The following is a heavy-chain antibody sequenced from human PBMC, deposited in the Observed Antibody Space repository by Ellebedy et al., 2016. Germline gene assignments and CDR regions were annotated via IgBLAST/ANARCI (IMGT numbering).Heavy chain of an antibody. Sequence: GGSLRLSCAASGFTFSSYGMHWVRQAPGKGLEWVAVIWYDGSNKYYADSVKGRFTISRDNSKNTLYLQMTSLRAEDTAVYYCARERISASGIFDYWGQGTLVTVSS. CDR3: ARERISASGIFDY. CDR2: IWYDGSNK. CDR1: GFTFSSYG. D-gene: IGHD6-13*01. V-gene: IGHV3-33*01. J-gene: IGHJ4*02.